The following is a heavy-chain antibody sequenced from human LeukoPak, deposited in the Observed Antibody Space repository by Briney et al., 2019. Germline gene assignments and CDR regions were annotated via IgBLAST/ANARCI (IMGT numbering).Heavy chain of an antibody. D-gene: IGHD6-19*01. J-gene: IGHJ4*02. V-gene: IGHV3-30-3*01. CDR3: ARVHSSGWFSIDY. CDR1: GFSFSGYA. CDR2: ISYGGSNE. Sequence: PGRSLRLSCAASGFSFSGYAMHWVRQAPGKGLEWVALISYGGSNEYYADSVKGRFTISRDSSKNTLYLQVNSLRPEDTAVYYCARVHSSGWFSIDYWGQGTLVTVSS.